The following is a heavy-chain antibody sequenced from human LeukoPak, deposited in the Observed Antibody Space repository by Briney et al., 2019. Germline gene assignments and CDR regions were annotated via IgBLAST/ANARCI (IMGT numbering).Heavy chain of an antibody. D-gene: IGHD7-27*01. J-gene: IGHJ3*02. CDR1: GFTFSSYS. CDR3: ARLTGDDAFDI. CDR2: ISSSSSYI. Sequence: GGSLRLSCAASGFTFSSYSMNWVRQAPGKGLEWVSSISSSSSYIYYADSVKGRFTISRDNAKNSLYLQINSLRAEDTAVYYCARLTGDDAFDIWGQGTMVTVSS. V-gene: IGHV3-21*01.